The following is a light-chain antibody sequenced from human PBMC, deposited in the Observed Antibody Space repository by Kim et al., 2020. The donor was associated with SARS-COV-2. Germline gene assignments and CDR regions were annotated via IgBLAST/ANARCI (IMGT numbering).Light chain of an antibody. J-gene: IGLJ2*01. V-gene: IGLV3-1*01. CDR3: QAWDTSLGVV. Sequence: VSPGQTASIPCSGDKLGDKYACWYQLKPGQSPLLVIYQDTMRPSGIPERFSASNSGNTATLTISGTQAVDEADYYCQAWDTSLGVVFGGGTQLTVL. CDR2: QDT. CDR1: KLGDKY.